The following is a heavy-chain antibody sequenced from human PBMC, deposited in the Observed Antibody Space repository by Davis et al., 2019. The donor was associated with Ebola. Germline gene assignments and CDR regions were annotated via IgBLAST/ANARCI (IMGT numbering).Heavy chain of an antibody. Sequence: ASVKVSCRASSYTFTSYGISWVRQAPGQGLEWMGWISAYNGNTNYAQKLQGRVTMTKDTSRSTAYMELRSLRSDDTAVYYCAREAGATTRIYDSWGQGTLVTVSS. D-gene: IGHD1-26*01. V-gene: IGHV1-18*01. CDR1: SYTFTSYG. J-gene: IGHJ5*01. CDR2: ISAYNGNT. CDR3: AREAGATTRIYDS.